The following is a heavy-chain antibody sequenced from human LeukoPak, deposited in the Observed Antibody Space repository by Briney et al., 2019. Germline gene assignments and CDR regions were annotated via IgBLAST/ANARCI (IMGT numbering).Heavy chain of an antibody. CDR2: ISDDGSNK. V-gene: IGHV3-30-3*01. CDR3: ASEQDKYSSGWVSGYDY. J-gene: IGHJ4*02. D-gene: IGHD6-19*01. Sequence: VGALRLSCTASGFTFSSYAMHCVRQAPGKGLEWGAVISDDGSNKYYADSVKGRLTISRDNSKNTRYLQMNSLRGEDTAVYYCASEQDKYSSGWVSGYDYWGQGTLVTVSS. CDR1: GFTFSSYA.